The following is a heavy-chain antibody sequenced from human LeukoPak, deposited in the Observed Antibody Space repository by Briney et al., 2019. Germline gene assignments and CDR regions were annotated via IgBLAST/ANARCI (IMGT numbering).Heavy chain of an antibody. Sequence: GRSLRLSCAASGFTFSSYAMHWVRQAPGKGLEWVAVISYDGSNKYYADSVKGRFTISRDNSKNTLYLQMNSLRAEDTAVYYCARDLGAAAGTGFDYWGQGTLVTVSS. D-gene: IGHD6-13*01. CDR1: GFTFSSYA. J-gene: IGHJ4*02. CDR3: ARDLGAAAGTGFDY. CDR2: ISYDGSNK. V-gene: IGHV3-30-3*01.